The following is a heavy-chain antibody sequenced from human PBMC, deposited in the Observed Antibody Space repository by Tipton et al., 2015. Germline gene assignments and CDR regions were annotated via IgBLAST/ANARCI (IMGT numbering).Heavy chain of an antibody. V-gene: IGHV4-38-2*01. J-gene: IGHJ4*02. D-gene: IGHD4-23*01. CDR1: AYSITSDYY. Sequence: TLSLTCAVSAYSITSDYYWGWIRQPPGKGLEWIGYISYSGSTNYNPSLKSRVTISVDTSKTQFSLKMSSVTASDTAVYYCARARGRHGGLFDSWGQGILVTVSP. CDR3: ARARGRHGGLFDS. CDR2: ISYSGST.